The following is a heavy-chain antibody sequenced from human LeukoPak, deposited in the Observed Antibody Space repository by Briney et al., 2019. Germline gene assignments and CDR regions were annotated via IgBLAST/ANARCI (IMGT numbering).Heavy chain of an antibody. Sequence: GGSLRLSCAASGFTLSNYWMHWVRQAPGKGPVWVSRINPDGSRIDYEESVRGRFTISGDSAKNTLYLQMNSLRAEDTAVYYCSRDFVGADDYWGQGTLVTVSS. V-gene: IGHV3-74*01. CDR1: GFTLSNYW. CDR2: INPDGSRI. CDR3: SRDFVGADDY. J-gene: IGHJ4*02. D-gene: IGHD1-26*01.